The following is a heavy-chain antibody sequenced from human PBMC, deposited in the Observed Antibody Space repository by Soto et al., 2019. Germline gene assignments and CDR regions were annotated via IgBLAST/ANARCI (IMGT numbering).Heavy chain of an antibody. CDR2: IIPIFGTA. CDR3: ARGDHYYGSGRLGDYFDY. J-gene: IGHJ4*02. CDR1: GGTFSSYA. Sequence: QVQLVQSGAEVKKPGSSVKVSCKASGGTFSSYAISWVRQAPGQGLEWMGGIIPIFGTANYAQKFQVRVTITADESTSTAYMELSSLRSEDTAVYYCARGDHYYGSGRLGDYFDYWGQGNLVTVSS. V-gene: IGHV1-69*01. D-gene: IGHD3-10*01.